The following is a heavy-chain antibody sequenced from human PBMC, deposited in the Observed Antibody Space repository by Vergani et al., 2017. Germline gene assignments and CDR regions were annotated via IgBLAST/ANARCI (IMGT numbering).Heavy chain of an antibody. D-gene: IGHD3-22*01. CDR2: IYHSGST. Sequence: QLQLQESGPGLVKPSETLSLTCTVSGGSISSSSYYWSWIRQPPGKGLEWIGYIYHSGSTYYNPSLKSRVTISVDRSKNQFSLKLSSVTAADTAVYYCAXGGAYYYDSSGQLWFDPWGQGTLVTVSS. CDR1: GGSISSSSYY. J-gene: IGHJ5*02. V-gene: IGHV4-30-2*01. CDR3: AXGGAYYYDSSGQLWFDP.